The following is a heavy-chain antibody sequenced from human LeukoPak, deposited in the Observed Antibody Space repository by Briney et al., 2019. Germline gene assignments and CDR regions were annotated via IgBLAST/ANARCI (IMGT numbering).Heavy chain of an antibody. CDR2: ISGSGGST. CDR1: GFTFSSYA. D-gene: IGHD3-22*01. Sequence: GGSLRLSCAASGFTFSSYAMSWVRQAPGKGLEWVSAISGSGGSTYFADSVKGRFTISRDNSKNTLYLQTNSLRAEDTAVYYCARLYYYDSSGYYECYYYYYMDVWGKGTTVTVSS. CDR3: ARLYYYDSSGYYECYYYYYMDV. V-gene: IGHV3-23*01. J-gene: IGHJ6*03.